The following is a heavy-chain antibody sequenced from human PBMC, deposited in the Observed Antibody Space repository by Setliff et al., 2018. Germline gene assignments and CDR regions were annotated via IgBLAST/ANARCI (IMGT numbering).Heavy chain of an antibody. V-gene: IGHV4-30-4*08. J-gene: IGHJ3*02. Sequence: SETLSLTCTVSGGSGDYYWSWIRQPPGKGLEWIGYISNSGSTYYKSSLKSRLTISIDTSKSQFSLKLGSVTAADTAMYYCARTPAAGTGDAFDIWGQGTMVT. CDR1: GGSGDYY. CDR3: ARTPAAGTGDAFDI. D-gene: IGHD6-13*01. CDR2: ISNSGST.